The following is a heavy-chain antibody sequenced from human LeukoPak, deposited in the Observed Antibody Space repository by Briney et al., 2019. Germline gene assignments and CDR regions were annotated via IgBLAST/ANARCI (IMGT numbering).Heavy chain of an antibody. CDR2: INPNSGGT. CDR3: ARDQASAAVGTVYYYHGMDV. D-gene: IGHD6-13*01. CDR1: GYTFTDYY. J-gene: IGHJ6*02. Sequence: ASVKVSCKASGYTFTDYYMHWVRQAPGQGLEWMGWINPNSGGTNYAQKFQGWVTMTRDTSISTAYMELNRLRSDDTTVYYCARDQASAAVGTVYYYHGMDVWGQGTTVTVSS. V-gene: IGHV1-2*04.